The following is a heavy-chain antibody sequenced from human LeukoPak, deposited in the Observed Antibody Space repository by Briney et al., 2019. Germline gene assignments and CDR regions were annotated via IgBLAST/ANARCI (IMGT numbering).Heavy chain of an antibody. D-gene: IGHD1-1*01. CDR1: GFTFSSYS. CDR2: ITRSSSPI. Sequence: GGSLRLSCAASGFTFSSYSMNWVRQAPGKGLEWVSYITRSSSPIHYADSVKGRFTISRDNAQNSLYLQMNSLRDEDTAVYYCTRDPNALDYWGQGTLVTVSS. J-gene: IGHJ4*02. V-gene: IGHV3-48*02. CDR3: TRDPNALDY.